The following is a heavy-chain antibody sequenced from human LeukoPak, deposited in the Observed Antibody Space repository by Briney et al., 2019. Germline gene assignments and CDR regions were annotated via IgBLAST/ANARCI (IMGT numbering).Heavy chain of an antibody. J-gene: IGHJ4*02. V-gene: IGHV1-18*01. Sequence: APVKVSCKASGFTFFNYGITRGRHGPGQGAEVMGWISSYNGNTNYAQKFQGRVTMTTDTSTSTAYMELKSLRSDDTAVYHCARDGFSSSWPYYFDFWGQGSLVTVSS. CDR3: ARDGFSSSWPYYFDF. CDR2: ISSYNGNT. CDR1: GFTFFNYG. D-gene: IGHD6-13*01.